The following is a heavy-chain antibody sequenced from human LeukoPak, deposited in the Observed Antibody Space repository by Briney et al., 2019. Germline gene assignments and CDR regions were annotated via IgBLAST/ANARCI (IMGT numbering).Heavy chain of an antibody. CDR3: AKGSSSWYSY. CDR1: GFTFSTYG. Sequence: GGSLRLSCVASGFTFSTYGMSWVRQAPGKGLEWVSTITGSGGRTYYADSVKGRFTISRDNSKNTLYLQMNSLRAEDTAVYYCAKGSSSWYSYWGQGTLVTVSS. J-gene: IGHJ4*02. CDR2: ITGSGGRT. V-gene: IGHV3-23*01. D-gene: IGHD6-13*01.